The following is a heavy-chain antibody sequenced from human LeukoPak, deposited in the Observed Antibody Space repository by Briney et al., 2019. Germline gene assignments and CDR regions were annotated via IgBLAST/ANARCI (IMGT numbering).Heavy chain of an antibody. D-gene: IGHD3-22*01. CDR2: IKSDGGT. CDR3: ARAPSEIGGYYPEYFRH. CDR1: GFTFSSYW. Sequence: GGSLRLSCAASGFTFSSYWMHWVRQAPGKGLVWVSRIKSDGGTNYADSVKGRFTISRDNAKNTLSPQMNSLRAEDTGVYYCARAPSEIGGYYPEYFRHWGQGTLVTASS. J-gene: IGHJ1*01. V-gene: IGHV3-74*01.